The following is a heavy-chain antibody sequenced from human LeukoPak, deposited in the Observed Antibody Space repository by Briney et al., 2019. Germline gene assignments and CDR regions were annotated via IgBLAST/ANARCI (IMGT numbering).Heavy chain of an antibody. CDR3: ARDRVTMVRGVLDP. D-gene: IGHD3-10*01. J-gene: IGHJ5*02. CDR2: ISYDGSNK. Sequence: PGRSLPLSCVASGFTFSSYAMLWVRQAPGKGLEWVAVISYDGSNKYYADSVKGRFTISRDNSKNTLYLQMNSLRAEDTAVYYWARDRVTMVRGVLDPWGQGTLVTVSS. V-gene: IGHV3-30*04. CDR1: GFTFSSYA.